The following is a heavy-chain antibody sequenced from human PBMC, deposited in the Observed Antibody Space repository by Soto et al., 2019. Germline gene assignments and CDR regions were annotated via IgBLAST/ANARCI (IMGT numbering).Heavy chain of an antibody. CDR2: ISYDGSNK. Sequence: PGGSLRLSCAASGFTFSSYGMHWVRQAPGKGLEWVAVISYDGSNKYYADSVKGRFTISRDNSKNTLYLQMNSLRAEDTAVYYCVHAVGGTYFYSWGQGTVVPVSS. CDR3: VHAVGGTYFYS. J-gene: IGHJ4*02. CDR1: GFTFSSYG. D-gene: IGHD1-7*01. V-gene: IGHV3-30*03.